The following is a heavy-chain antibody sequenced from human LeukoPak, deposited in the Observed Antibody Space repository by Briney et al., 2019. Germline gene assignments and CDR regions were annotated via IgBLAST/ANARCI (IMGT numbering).Heavy chain of an antibody. CDR1: GFTFDDYA. CDR2: ISWDGGSI. Sequence: GGSLRLSCAASGFTFDDYAMHWVRQAPGKGLEWVSLISWDGGSIYYADSVKGRFTISRDNSKNSLYLQMNSLRAEDTALYYCAKDYCSSTSCYFDYRGQGTLVTVSS. J-gene: IGHJ4*02. D-gene: IGHD2-2*01. CDR3: AKDYCSSTSCYFDY. V-gene: IGHV3-43D*03.